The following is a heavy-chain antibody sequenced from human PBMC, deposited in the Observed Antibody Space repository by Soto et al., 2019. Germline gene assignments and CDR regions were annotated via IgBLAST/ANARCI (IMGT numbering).Heavy chain of an antibody. D-gene: IGHD2-21*01. Sequence: QVTLKESGPVLVKPTETLTLTCNVSGFSLRGDRKRVTWIRQSAGKALEWLADLFPSDVESYNRSLRRRMTVPXXXSXXLVVLSLTDVSPEDTGTSFCARCYCDSTNHCRLDRWGQGTDVSVSA. V-gene: IGHV2-26*01. CDR2: LFPSDVE. CDR1: GFSLRGDRKR. CDR3: ARCYCDSTNHCRLDR. J-gene: IGHJ5*02.